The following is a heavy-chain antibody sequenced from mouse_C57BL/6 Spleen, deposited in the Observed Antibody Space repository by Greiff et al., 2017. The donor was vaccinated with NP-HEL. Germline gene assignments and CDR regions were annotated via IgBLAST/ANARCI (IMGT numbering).Heavy chain of an antibody. V-gene: IGHV3-6*01. D-gene: IGHD4-1*01. J-gene: IGHJ3*01. CDR1: GYSITSGYY. CDR3: AREELGRRFAY. Sequence: EVQVVESGPGLVKPSQSLSLTCSVTGYSITSGYYWNWIRQFPGNKLEWMCYISYDGSNNYHPSLNNRISITRDTSKNQFFLKLNSVTTEDTATYYCAREELGRRFAYWGQGTLVTVSA. CDR2: ISYDGSN.